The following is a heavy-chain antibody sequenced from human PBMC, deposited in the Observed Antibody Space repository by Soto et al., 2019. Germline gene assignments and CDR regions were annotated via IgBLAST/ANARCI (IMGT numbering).Heavy chain of an antibody. Sequence: ASVKVSCKASGYTFISYAIHWVRQAPLQMLEWMVCINGGNGNTKYSQKFQGRVTITRDTSATTAYMELSSLRSEDTAVYYCAREGGYGIPEYHGMEFWGQGTTVTFSS. CDR1: GYTFISYA. CDR3: AREGGYGIPEYHGMEF. V-gene: IGHV1-3*01. J-gene: IGHJ6*01. D-gene: IGHD5-12*01. CDR2: INGGNGNT.